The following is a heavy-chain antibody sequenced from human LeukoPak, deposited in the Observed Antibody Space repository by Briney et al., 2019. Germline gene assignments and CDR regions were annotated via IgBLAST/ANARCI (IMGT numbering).Heavy chain of an antibody. D-gene: IGHD3-22*01. Sequence: GASVKVPCKASGYPFSTYWLHWVRQAPGQGLEWMGFVNPNDGARIYAQKFQGRITMTRDTSTNTVFMELSSLRSEDTAVYYCARGLYYYDRSTYDDFDYWGQGTLVTVSS. V-gene: IGHV1-46*01. J-gene: IGHJ4*02. CDR3: ARGLYYYDRSTYDDFDY. CDR1: GYPFSTYW. CDR2: VNPNDGAR.